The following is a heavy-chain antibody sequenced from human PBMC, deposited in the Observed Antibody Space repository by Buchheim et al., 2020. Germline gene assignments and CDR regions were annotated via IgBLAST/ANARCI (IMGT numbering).Heavy chain of an antibody. CDR3: EKDGDYRYGGVDY. D-gene: IGHD4-17*01. CDR2: ISSSSSYI. Sequence: EVQLVESGGGLVKPGGSLRLSCAASGFTFSSYSMSWVRQAPGKGLEWVSSISSSSSYIYYADSVKGRFTISRDNAKNSLYLQMNSMRGEDTAVYYGEKDGDYRYGGVDYWGQGTL. V-gene: IGHV3-21*01. CDR1: GFTFSSYS. J-gene: IGHJ4*02.